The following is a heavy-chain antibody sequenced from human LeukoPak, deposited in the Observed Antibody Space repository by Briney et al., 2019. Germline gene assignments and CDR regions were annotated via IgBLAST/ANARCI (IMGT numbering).Heavy chain of an antibody. CDR1: GFTFSDYY. V-gene: IGHV3-11*01. Sequence: GGSLRLSCAASGFTFSDYYMSWIRQAPGKGLEWVSYISSGGSTIYYADSVKGRFTISRDNAKNSLYLQMNSLRAEDTAVYYCARLGVDTAMADAFDIWGQGTMDTVSS. CDR3: ARLGVDTAMADAFDI. J-gene: IGHJ3*02. CDR2: ISSGGSTI. D-gene: IGHD5-18*01.